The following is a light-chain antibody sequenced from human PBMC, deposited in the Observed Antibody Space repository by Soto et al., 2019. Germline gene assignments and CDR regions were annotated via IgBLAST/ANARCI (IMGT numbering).Light chain of an antibody. CDR3: QQYSDYPLT. J-gene: IGKJ4*01. Sequence: DIQMTQSPSTLSASVGGRVTITCRASQSLGDWLAWYQQKPGTAPRLLIYRASSLEHGVPSRFSGSGSGTEFTLTISSLQPGDFATYYCQQYSDYPLTFGGGTKVEIK. CDR2: RAS. V-gene: IGKV1-5*03. CDR1: QSLGDW.